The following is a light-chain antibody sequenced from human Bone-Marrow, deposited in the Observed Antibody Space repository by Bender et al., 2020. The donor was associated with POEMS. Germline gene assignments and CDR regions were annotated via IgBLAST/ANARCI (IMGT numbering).Light chain of an antibody. CDR1: ASAVGSNNL. J-gene: IGLJ1*01. Sequence: QSALTQPASVSGSPGQSITISCTGSASAVGSNNLVSWYQQHPGKAPQLILYEGTKRPSGVSNRFSGSKSDNRASLTISGLQTEDEGDYYCCSFAGVGVFGTGTKVTVL. CDR2: EGT. CDR3: CSFAGVGV. V-gene: IGLV2-23*01.